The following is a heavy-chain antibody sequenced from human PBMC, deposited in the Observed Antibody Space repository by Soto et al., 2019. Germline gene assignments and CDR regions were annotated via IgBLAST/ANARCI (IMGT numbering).Heavy chain of an antibody. CDR1: VVSTSSSSYY. V-gene: IGHV4-39*01. CDR2: MYYSEGT. Sequence: SETVSVTCTVAVVSTSSSSYYRRRIRQPPGTGLEWIGIMYYSEGTYSNPSLKSRVTISVDTSKIQLSLKLSSVTAADTAVYYYARNPVLYYLNDLGQ. J-gene: IGHJ4*02. CDR3: ARNPVLYYLND. D-gene: IGHD4-17*01.